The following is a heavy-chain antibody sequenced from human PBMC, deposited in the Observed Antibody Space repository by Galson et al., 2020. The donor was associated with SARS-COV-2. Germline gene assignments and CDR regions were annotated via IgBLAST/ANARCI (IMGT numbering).Heavy chain of an antibody. CDR3: ARAEALYYYDSSGYSSFDY. V-gene: IGHV3-30*04. J-gene: IGHJ4*02. CDR1: GFTFSSYA. CDR2: ISYDGSNK. Sequence: QLGESLKISCAASGFTFSSYAMHWVRQAPGKGLEWVAVISYDGSNKYYADSVKGRFTISRDNSKNTLYLQMNSLRAEDTAVYYCARAEALYYYDSSGYSSFDYWGQGTLVTVSS. D-gene: IGHD3-22*01.